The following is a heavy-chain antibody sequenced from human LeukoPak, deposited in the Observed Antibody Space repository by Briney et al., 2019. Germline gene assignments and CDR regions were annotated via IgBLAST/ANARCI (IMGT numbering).Heavy chain of an antibody. D-gene: IGHD3-10*01. V-gene: IGHV4-4*07. CDR1: GGSISSYY. CDR2: IYSGGT. Sequence: PSETLSLTCTVSGGSISSYYWSWIRQPAGKGLEWIGRIYSGGTIYNPSLKSRVTMSLDTSKNQLSLNLNSVTAADTAVYYCASSAGFGELSGWGQGTRVTVSS. CDR3: ASSAGFGELSG. J-gene: IGHJ4*02.